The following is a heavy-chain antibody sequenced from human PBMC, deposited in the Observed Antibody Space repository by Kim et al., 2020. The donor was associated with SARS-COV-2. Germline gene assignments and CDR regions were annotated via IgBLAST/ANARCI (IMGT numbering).Heavy chain of an antibody. CDR3: ARSLVRYFDWLPYYFDY. V-gene: IGHV4-34*01. Sequence: SETLSLTCAVYGGSFSGYYWSWIRQPPGKGLEWIGEINHSGSTNYNPSLKSRVTISVDTSKNQFSLKLSSVTAADTAVYYCARSLVRYFDWLPYYFDYWGQGTLVTVSS. CDR2: INHSGST. J-gene: IGHJ4*02. D-gene: IGHD3-9*01. CDR1: GGSFSGYY.